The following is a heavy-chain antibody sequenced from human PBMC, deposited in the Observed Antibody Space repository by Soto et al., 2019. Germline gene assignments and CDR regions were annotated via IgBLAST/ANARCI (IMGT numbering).Heavy chain of an antibody. V-gene: IGHV1-2*04. CDR3: ARVQAGGYCSSTSCHADAFDI. CDR1: GYTFTGYY. Sequence: ASVKVSCKASGYTFTGYYMHWVRQAPGQGLEWMGWINPNSGGTNYAQKFQGWVTMTRGTSISTAYMELSRLRSDDTAVYYYARVQAGGYCSSTSCHADAFDIWGQGTMVTVSS. CDR2: INPNSGGT. J-gene: IGHJ3*02. D-gene: IGHD2-2*03.